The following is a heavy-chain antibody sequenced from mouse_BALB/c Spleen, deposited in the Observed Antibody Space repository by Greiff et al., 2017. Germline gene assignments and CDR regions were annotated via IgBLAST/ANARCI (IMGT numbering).Heavy chain of an antibody. J-gene: IGHJ4*01. CDR3: ARHNDYFYAMDY. Sequence: EVQLVESGGGLVKPGGSLKLSCAASGFAFSSYDMSWVRQTPEKRLEWVAYISSGGGSTYYPDTVKGRFTISRDNAKNTLYLHMSSLKSEDTAMYYCARHNDYFYAMDYWGQGTSVTVSS. D-gene: IGHD2-13*01. CDR2: ISSGGGST. CDR1: GFAFSSYD. V-gene: IGHV5-12-1*01.